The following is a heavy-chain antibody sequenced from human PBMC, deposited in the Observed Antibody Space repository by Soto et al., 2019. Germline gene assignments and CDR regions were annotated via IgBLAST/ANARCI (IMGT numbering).Heavy chain of an antibody. CDR2: IYSGGST. Sequence: EVQLVESGGGLIQPGGSLRLSCAASGFTVSSNYMSWVRQAPGKGLGWVSVIYSGGSTYYADSVKGRFTISRDNSKNTLYLQMNSLRAEDTAVYYCARMVGYYYYGMDVWGQGTTVTVSS. J-gene: IGHJ6*02. CDR3: ARMVGYYYYGMDV. CDR1: GFTVSSNY. D-gene: IGHD1-26*01. V-gene: IGHV3-53*01.